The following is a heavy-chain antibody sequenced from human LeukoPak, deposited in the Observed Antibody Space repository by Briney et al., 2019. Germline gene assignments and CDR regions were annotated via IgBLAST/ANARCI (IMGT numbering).Heavy chain of an antibody. CDR1: GYTRTELS. V-gene: IGHV1-24*01. CDR2: FDPEDGET. J-gene: IGHJ4*02. D-gene: IGHD6-13*01. Sequence: ASVKVSCKVSGYTRTELSMHWVRQAPGKGLEWMGGFDPEDGETIYAQKFQGRVTMTEDTSTDTAYMELSSLRSEDTAVYYCATDIEQLVRFDYWGQGTLVTVSS. CDR3: ATDIEQLVRFDY.